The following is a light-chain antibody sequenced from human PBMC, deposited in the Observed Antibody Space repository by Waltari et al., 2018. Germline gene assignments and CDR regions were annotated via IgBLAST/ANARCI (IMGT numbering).Light chain of an antibody. CDR1: SNDVGGYNY. Sequence: QSALPQPASVYGPPGHPITISCTGTSNDVGGYNYVSCYQQHPGKAPKLMIYDVSKRPAGVSNRFSGSKSGNTASLTISGLQPEDEADYYCNSVTSSSTVVFGGGTKLTVL. CDR2: DVS. CDR3: NSVTSSSTVV. J-gene: IGLJ3*02. V-gene: IGLV2-14*03.